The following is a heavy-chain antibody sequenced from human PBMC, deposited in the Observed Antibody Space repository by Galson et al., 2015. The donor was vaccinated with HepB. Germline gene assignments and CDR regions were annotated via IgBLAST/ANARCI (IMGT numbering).Heavy chain of an antibody. D-gene: IGHD2-2*01. V-gene: IGHV3-23*01. CDR1: GFTFSSYA. CDR2: TSGSGGST. J-gene: IGHJ4*02. Sequence: SLRLSCAASGFTFSSYAMSWIRQAPGKGLQWVSATSGSGGSTYYADSVKGRFTISRDNSKNTLYLQMNSLRAEDTAVYYCAKDVIVVVLVVLDYWGQGTLVTVSS. CDR3: AKDVIVVVLVVLDY.